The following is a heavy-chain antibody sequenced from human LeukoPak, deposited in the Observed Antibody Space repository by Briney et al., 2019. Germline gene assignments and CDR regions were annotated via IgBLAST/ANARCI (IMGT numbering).Heavy chain of an antibody. CDR3: ARETLDIVVVPAAPPAARYCYYYGMDV. Sequence: PSETLSLTCTVSGGSISSYYWSWIRQPAGKGLEWIGRIYTSGSTNYNPSLKSRVTMSVDTSKNQFSLKLSSVTAADTAVYYCARETLDIVVVPAAPPAARYCYYYGMDVWGQGTTVTVSS. CDR1: GGSISSYY. V-gene: IGHV4-4*07. D-gene: IGHD2-2*01. J-gene: IGHJ6*02. CDR2: IYTSGST.